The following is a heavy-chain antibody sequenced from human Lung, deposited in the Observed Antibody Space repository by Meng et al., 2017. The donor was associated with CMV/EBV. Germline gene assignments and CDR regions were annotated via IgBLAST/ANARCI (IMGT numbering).Heavy chain of an antibody. J-gene: IGHJ4*03. CDR1: GFTFSSYA. V-gene: IGHV3-23*03. Sequence: GESXKISCEASGFTFSSYAMSWVRQAPGKGPEWVSVIYSGGGSTYYADSVKGRFAISRDNSKNTLNLQMNSLRAEDTAIYYCAKASLSYYSDSSAYYFVDFWXQGTLVTVSS. D-gene: IGHD3-22*01. CDR3: AKASLSYYSDSSAYYFVDF. CDR2: IYSGGGST.